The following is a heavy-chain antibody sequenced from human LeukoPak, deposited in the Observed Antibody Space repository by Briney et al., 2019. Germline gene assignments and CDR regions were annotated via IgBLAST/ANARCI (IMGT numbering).Heavy chain of an antibody. CDR2: ISDSSLTI. J-gene: IGHJ6*02. CDR1: GFTFSSYE. V-gene: IGHV3-48*03. Sequence: PGGSLRLSCAASGFTFSSYEMNWVRQAPGKGLEWVSYISDSSLTIYYADSVKGRFTISRDNAHNSLYLQMHSLTDEDTAVYYCARDVDPKYGSGMDVWGQGTTVTVSS. CDR3: ARDVDPKYGSGMDV. D-gene: IGHD3-10*01.